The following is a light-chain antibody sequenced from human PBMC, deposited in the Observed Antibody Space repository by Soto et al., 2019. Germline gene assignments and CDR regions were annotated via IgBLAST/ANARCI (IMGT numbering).Light chain of an antibody. V-gene: IGKV3-11*01. CDR3: QQRSNWPT. CDR2: DAS. Sequence: IVLTQSAATLSVSPGERATLSCRASQSVSSYLAWYQPKPGQAPRLRIYDASNRATGIPARLSGSGSGTDFTLTISSIEPEDFAVYYCQQRSNWPTFGQGTKVDIK. J-gene: IGKJ1*01. CDR1: QSVSSY.